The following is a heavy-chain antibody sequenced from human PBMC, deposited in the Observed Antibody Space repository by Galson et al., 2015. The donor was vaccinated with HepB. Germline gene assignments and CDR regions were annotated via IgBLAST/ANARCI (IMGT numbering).Heavy chain of an antibody. CDR1: GFTFSSYS. CDR3: ASHPYGGNSLDAFDI. CDR2: ISSSSSTI. J-gene: IGHJ3*02. V-gene: IGHV3-48*04. Sequence: SLRLSCAASGFTFSSYSMNWVRQAPGKGLEWVSYISSSSSTIYYADSVKGRFTISRDNAKNSLYLQMNSLRAEDTAVYYCASHPYGGNSLDAFDIWGQGTMVTVSS. D-gene: IGHD4-23*01.